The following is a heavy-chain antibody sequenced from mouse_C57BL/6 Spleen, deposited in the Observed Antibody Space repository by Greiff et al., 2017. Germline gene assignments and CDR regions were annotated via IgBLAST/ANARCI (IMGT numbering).Heavy chain of an antibody. J-gene: IGHJ2*01. CDR3: AREGVTGLDY. D-gene: IGHD4-1*01. CDR2: IYPGDGDT. Sequence: VKLMESGAELVKPGASVKISCKASGYAFSSYWMNWVKQRPGKGLEWIGQIYPGDGDTNYNGKFKGKATLTADKSSSTAYMQLSSLTSEDSAVYFCAREGVTGLDYWGQGTTLTVSS. CDR1: GYAFSSYW. V-gene: IGHV1-80*01.